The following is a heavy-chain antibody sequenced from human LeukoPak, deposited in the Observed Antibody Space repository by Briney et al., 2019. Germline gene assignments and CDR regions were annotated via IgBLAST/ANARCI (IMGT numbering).Heavy chain of an antibody. CDR1: GYIFSRNG. V-gene: IGHV1-18*01. D-gene: IGHD6-19*01. CDR2: ISGYNGNT. CDR3: AKKSSGWAFDI. J-gene: IGHJ3*02. Sequence: ASVKVSCKASGYIFSRNGITWVRQAPGQGLEWMGWISGYNGNTVYAQMFRDRVTMTTDTSTNTAYMDLRSLRSNDTAVYYCAKKSSGWAFDIWGQGTMVTVSS.